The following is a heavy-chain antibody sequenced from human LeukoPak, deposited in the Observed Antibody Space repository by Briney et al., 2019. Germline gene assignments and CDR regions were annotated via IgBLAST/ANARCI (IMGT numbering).Heavy chain of an antibody. CDR2: IYYSGST. D-gene: IGHD5-12*01. V-gene: IGHV4-31*03. J-gene: IGHJ4*02. CDR3: ARESSPSGYDFSYSFDY. CDR1: GGSISSGGYY. Sequence: PSQTLSLTCTVSGGSISSGGYYWSWIRQHPGKGLEWIGYIYYSGSTYYNPSLKSRVTISVDTSKNQFSLKLSSVTAADTAVYYCARESSPSGYDFSYSFDYWGQGTLVTVSS.